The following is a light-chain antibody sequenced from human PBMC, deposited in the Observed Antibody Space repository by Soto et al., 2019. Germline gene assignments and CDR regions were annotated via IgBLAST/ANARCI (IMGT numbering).Light chain of an antibody. CDR3: QQRSNWPWT. J-gene: IGKJ1*01. V-gene: IGKV3D-20*02. Sequence: EIVLSQSPGTLSLSAGARVTLSCRASQSFSSSYLACYQQKPGQANRLLIYGASSRATGFPDRFSGRGSGTDFTLTISSLEPEEFAVYYCQQRSNWPWTFGQGTKVDIK. CDR2: GAS. CDR1: QSFSSSY.